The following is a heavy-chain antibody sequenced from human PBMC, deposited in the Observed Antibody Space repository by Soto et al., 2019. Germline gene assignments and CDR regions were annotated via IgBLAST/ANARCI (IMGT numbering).Heavy chain of an antibody. CDR2: ISYDGTYR. Sequence: QVQLAESGGGVVQPGRSLRLSCSASGFTFSSNAMHWVRQAPGKGLEWVAVISYDGTYRDYPDSVKGRFSISRDNSKDTVYLQMNSLRVEDTAVYYCTTSPRFTRYIGHWGQGTLVTVSS. J-gene: IGHJ5*02. CDR3: TTSPRFTRYIGH. D-gene: IGHD1-1*01. CDR1: GFTFSSNA. V-gene: IGHV3-30-3*01.